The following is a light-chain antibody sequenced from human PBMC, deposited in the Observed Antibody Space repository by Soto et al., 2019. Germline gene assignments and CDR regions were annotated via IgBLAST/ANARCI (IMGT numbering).Light chain of an antibody. V-gene: IGKV3-20*01. CDR3: QQYNNWPPIT. Sequence: EIVLTQSPGTLSLSPGERATLSCRASQSVSSIAWYQQKPGQAPRLLIYGASSRATGIPDRFSGSGSGTDFTLTISGLEPEDFAVYYCQQYNNWPPITFGQGTRLEIK. J-gene: IGKJ5*01. CDR2: GAS. CDR1: QSVSS.